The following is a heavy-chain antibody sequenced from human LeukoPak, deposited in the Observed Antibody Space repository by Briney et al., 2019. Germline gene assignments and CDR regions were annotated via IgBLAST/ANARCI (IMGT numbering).Heavy chain of an antibody. CDR2: TNSDGSST. V-gene: IGHV3-74*01. CDR3: ARARWYSSDY. Sequence: GGSLRLSCAVSGFTFSGHWMFWVRQAPGKGLVWVSSTNSDGSSTGYTDSVKGRFTVSRDNAKNTLYLQMNSLRAEDTAVYYCARARWYSSDYWGQGTMVTVSS. J-gene: IGHJ4*02. D-gene: IGHD5-24*01. CDR1: GFTFSGHW.